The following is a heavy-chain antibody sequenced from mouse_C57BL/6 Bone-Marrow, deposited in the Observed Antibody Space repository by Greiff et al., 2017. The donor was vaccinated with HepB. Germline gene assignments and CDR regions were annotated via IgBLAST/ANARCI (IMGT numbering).Heavy chain of an antibody. CDR2: ISDGGSYT. CDR1: GFTFSSYA. V-gene: IGHV5-4*03. J-gene: IGHJ3*01. Sequence: EVKLVESGGGLVKPGGSLKLSCAASGFTFSSYAMSWVRQTPEKRLEWVATISDGGSYTYYPDNVKGRFTITRDNAKSNLYMQMSHLKSEDTAMYYCARSGSSLLDYWGQGTLITVSA. D-gene: IGHD1-1*01. CDR3: ARSGSSLLDY.